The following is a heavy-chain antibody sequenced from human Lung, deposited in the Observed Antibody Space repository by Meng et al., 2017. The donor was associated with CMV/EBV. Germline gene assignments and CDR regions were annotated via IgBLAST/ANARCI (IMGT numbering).Heavy chain of an antibody. V-gene: IGHV4-4*07. J-gene: IGHJ5*02. Sequence: LHESGLALVRSSDTLSLTCRVSDGPISGYDWRWVRQPAGKRLELIGRFHLGGTTNYNPSLWNRVAVSVDSSNNQFFLKLTSVTAVDTAIYYYARECVGEAYDCQWNYWVDPWGRGTLVTVSS. CDR1: DGPISGYD. CDR3: ARECVGEAYDCQWNYWVDP. CDR2: FHLGGTT. D-gene: IGHD2-21*02.